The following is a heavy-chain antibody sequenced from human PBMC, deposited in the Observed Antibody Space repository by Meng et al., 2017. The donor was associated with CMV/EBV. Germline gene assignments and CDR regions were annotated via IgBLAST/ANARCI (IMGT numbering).Heavy chain of an antibody. J-gene: IGHJ4*02. Sequence: QVQLVESGPKVKKPGASVTVSFKVSGYTFTSYGISWVRQAPGQGLEWMGWISAYNGNTNYAQKLQGRVTMTTDTSTSTAYMELRSLRSDDTAVYYCARAWVGEEYYFDYWGQGTLVTVSS. CDR1: GYTFTSYG. CDR2: ISAYNGNT. CDR3: ARAWVGEEYYFDY. V-gene: IGHV1-18*01. D-gene: IGHD3-10*01.